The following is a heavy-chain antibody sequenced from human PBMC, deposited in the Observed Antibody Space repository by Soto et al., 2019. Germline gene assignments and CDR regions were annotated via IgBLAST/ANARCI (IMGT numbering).Heavy chain of an antibody. Sequence: SETLSLTCTVSGGSISRRSYYWTWIRQHPGKGLEWIGYIYYSGSTYYNPSLKSRVTISVDTSKNQFSLKLSSVTAADTAVYYCARVCGGDCHYGMDVWGQGTTVTVSS. CDR2: IYYSGST. V-gene: IGHV4-31*03. J-gene: IGHJ6*02. D-gene: IGHD2-21*02. CDR3: ARVCGGDCHYGMDV. CDR1: GGSISRRSYY.